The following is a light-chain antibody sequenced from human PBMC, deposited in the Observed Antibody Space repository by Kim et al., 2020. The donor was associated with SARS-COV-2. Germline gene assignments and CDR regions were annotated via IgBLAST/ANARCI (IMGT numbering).Light chain of an antibody. CDR3: QQRFNLIS. CDR1: QTLSTS. Sequence: SLSPGERATLSFRASQTLSTSLAWYQQKPGQAPRLLVYDASKRATDIPARFSGSGSGTDFTLTISSLEPEDFGVYYCQQRFNLISFGQGTRLEIK. J-gene: IGKJ5*01. V-gene: IGKV3-11*01. CDR2: DAS.